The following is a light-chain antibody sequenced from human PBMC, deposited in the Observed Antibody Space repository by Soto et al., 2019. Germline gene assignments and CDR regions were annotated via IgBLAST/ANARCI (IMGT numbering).Light chain of an antibody. J-gene: IGLJ2*01. Sequence: QSVLTQPASVSGSPGQSITISCTGTSSDLGAFNYVSWYQQHPGNAPKFLIYEVTNRPSGVSNRFSGSKSGNTASLTISGLQAEDEADYYCSSYTTSNNVVFGGGTKLTVL. CDR2: EVT. CDR3: SSYTTSNNVV. V-gene: IGLV2-14*01. CDR1: SSDLGAFNY.